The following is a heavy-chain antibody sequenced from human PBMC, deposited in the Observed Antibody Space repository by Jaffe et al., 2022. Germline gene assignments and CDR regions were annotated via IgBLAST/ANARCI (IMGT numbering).Heavy chain of an antibody. CDR2: IYHSGST. D-gene: IGHD3-10*01. Sequence: QVQLQESGPGLVKPSGTLSLTCAVSGGSISSSNWWSWVRQPPGKGLEWIGEIYHSGSTNYNPSLKSRVTISVDKSKNQFSLKLSSVTAADTAVYYCAQRKRDYYGSETYYMDVWGKGTTVTVSS. CDR3: AQRKRDYYGSETYYMDV. J-gene: IGHJ6*03. V-gene: IGHV4-4*02. CDR1: GGSISSSNW.